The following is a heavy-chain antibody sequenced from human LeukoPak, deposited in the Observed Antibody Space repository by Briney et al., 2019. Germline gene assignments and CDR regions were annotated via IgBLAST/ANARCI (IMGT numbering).Heavy chain of an antibody. CDR2: ITSGHST. CDR3: AKRWDSTWSYFDL. J-gene: IGHJ4*02. D-gene: IGHD1-26*01. Sequence: PGGSLRLSCAASRFTFSNYAMSWVRQAAGKGLEWVSGITSGHSTFYADSVKGRFTISRDDSQNTLYLQMNSLTVEDTAVYYCAKRWDSTWSYFDLWGQGTLVTVSS. V-gene: IGHV3-23*01. CDR1: RFTFSNYA.